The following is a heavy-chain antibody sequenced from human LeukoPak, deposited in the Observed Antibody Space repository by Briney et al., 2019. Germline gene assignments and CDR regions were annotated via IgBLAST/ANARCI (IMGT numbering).Heavy chain of an antibody. J-gene: IGHJ5*02. D-gene: IGHD3-16*01. CDR3: ARALYTFGPNNWFDP. CDR2: ISSSGDAT. V-gene: IGHV3-48*04. Sequence: GGSLRLSCAASGFTFSDYIMNWVRQAPGKGLEWVSYISSSGDATYYADSVKGRFTISRDNAKRSLYLQMNSLRAEDTAVYYCARALYTFGPNNWFDPWGQGTLVTVSS. CDR1: GFTFSDYI.